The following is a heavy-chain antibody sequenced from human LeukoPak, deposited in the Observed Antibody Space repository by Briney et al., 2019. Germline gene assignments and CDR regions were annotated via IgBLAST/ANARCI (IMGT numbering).Heavy chain of an antibody. CDR1: GFTFSSYS. J-gene: IGHJ4*02. Sequence: GRSLRLSCAASGFTFSSYSMNWVRQAPGKGLEWVSYISSSSSTIYYADSVKGRFTISRDNAKNSLYLQMNSLRDEDTAAYYCARDFLHYYDSSGYYGYWGQGTLVTVSS. V-gene: IGHV3-48*02. D-gene: IGHD3-22*01. CDR3: ARDFLHYYDSSGYYGY. CDR2: ISSSSSTI.